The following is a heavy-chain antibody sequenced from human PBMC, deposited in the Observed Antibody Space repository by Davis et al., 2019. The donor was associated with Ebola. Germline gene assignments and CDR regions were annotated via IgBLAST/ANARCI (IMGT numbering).Heavy chain of an antibody. Sequence: ASVKVSCKASGYTFTSYAMHWVRQAPGQRLEWMGWINAGNGNTKYSQKFQGRVTITRDTSASTAYMELSSLRSEDTAVYYCAGGTTVTTDVAFDIWGQGTMVTVSS. CDR1: GYTFTSYA. J-gene: IGHJ3*02. CDR2: INAGNGNT. V-gene: IGHV1-3*01. D-gene: IGHD4-17*01. CDR3: AGGTTVTTDVAFDI.